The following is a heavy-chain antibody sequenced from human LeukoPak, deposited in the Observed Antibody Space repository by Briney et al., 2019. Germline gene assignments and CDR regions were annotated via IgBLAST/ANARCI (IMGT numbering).Heavy chain of an antibody. V-gene: IGHV3-30-3*01. J-gene: IGHJ6*02. Sequence: GGSLRLSCAASGFTFSSYAMHWVRQAPGKGLEWVAVISYDGSSNYYADSVKGRFTISRDNAKNTLYLQMNSLRAEDTAVYYCGRPLQLGNYYYALDVWGQGTTVTVSS. CDR1: GFTFSSYA. CDR3: GRPLQLGNYYYALDV. D-gene: IGHD7-27*01. CDR2: ISYDGSSN.